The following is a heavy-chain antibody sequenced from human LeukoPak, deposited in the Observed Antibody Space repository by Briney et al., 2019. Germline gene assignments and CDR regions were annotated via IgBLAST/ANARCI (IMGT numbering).Heavy chain of an antibody. V-gene: IGHV1-69*13. CDR1: GGTFSSYA. D-gene: IGHD6-13*01. CDR2: IIPIFGTA. J-gene: IGHJ5*02. CDR3: AKNRIAAYNWFDP. Sequence: ASVKVSCKASGGTFSSYAISWVRQAPGQGLEWMGGIIPIFGTANYAQKFQGRVTITADESTSTAYMELSSLRSEDTAVYYCAKNRIAAYNWFDPWGQGTLVTVSS.